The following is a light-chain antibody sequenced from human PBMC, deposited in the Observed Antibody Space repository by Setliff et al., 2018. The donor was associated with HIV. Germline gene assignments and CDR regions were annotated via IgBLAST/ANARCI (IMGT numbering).Light chain of an antibody. CDR3: TSYAGRNNLV. CDR2: EVT. Sequence: QSALTQPPSASGSPGQSVTISCTGTSSDIGAYNFVSWYQQHPGRAPKLMIYEVTKRPSGVPDRSSGSKSGNTASLTVSGLQAEDEADYYCTSYAGRNNLVLGTGTKVTV. CDR1: SSDIGAYNF. J-gene: IGLJ1*01. V-gene: IGLV2-8*01.